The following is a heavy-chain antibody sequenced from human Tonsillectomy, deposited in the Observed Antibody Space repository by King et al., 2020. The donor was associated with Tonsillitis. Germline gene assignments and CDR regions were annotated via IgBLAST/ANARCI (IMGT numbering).Heavy chain of an antibody. CDR3: AKGHSWDPQTEIDY. D-gene: IGHD1-26*01. Sequence: VQLVESGGGLVQPGRSLRLSCAVSGFTFDDYAIHCVRQAPGKGLEWVSGISWNSGGIAYADSVKGRFNISRDNAKNSLHLQMSSLRAEDTALYYCAKGHSWDPQTEIDYWGQGTLVTVSS. CDR2: ISWNSGGI. CDR1: GFTFDDYA. J-gene: IGHJ4*02. V-gene: IGHV3-9*01.